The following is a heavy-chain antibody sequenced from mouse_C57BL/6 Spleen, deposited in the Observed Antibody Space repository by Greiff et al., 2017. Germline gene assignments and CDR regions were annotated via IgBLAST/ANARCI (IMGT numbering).Heavy chain of an antibody. CDR3: ARNDYYGSSLAWFAY. V-gene: IGHV2-2*01. Sequence: VKLMESGPGLVQPSQSLSITCTVSGFSLTSYGVHWVRQSPGKGLEWLGVIWSGGSTDYNAAFISRLSISKDNSKSQVFFKMNSLQADDTAIYYCARNDYYGSSLAWFAYWGQGTLVTVSA. CDR1: GFSLTSYG. J-gene: IGHJ3*01. D-gene: IGHD1-1*01. CDR2: IWSGGST.